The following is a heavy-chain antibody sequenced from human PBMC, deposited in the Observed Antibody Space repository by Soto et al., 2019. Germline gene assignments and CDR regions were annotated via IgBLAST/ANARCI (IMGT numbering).Heavy chain of an antibody. CDR1: GGTFSSYA. V-gene: IGHV1-69*12. J-gene: IGHJ4*02. Sequence: QVQLVQSGAEMKKPGSSVKVSCKASGGTFSSYAISWVRQAPGQGLEWMGGIIPIFGTANYAQKFQGRVTITADESTSTAYMELSSLRSEDTAVYYCVRERGHTAMVRGTMFDYWGQGTLVTVSS. D-gene: IGHD5-18*01. CDR3: VRERGHTAMVRGTMFDY. CDR2: IIPIFGTA.